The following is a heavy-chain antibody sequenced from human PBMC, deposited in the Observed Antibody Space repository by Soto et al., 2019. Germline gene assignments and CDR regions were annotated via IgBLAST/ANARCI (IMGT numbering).Heavy chain of an antibody. V-gene: IGHV3-33*01. CDR2: IWYDGSNK. D-gene: IGHD1-1*01. CDR3: ARDKAGRYEYYGMDX. Sequence: GGSLRLSCAVSGFTFSSYGMHWVRQAPGKGLEWVSVIWYDGSNKYYADSVKGRVTISRDNSKNTLYLQMNSLRAEDTAVYYCARDKAGRYEYYGMDXWGQGTTVTVS. CDR1: GFTFSSYG. J-gene: IGHJ6*02.